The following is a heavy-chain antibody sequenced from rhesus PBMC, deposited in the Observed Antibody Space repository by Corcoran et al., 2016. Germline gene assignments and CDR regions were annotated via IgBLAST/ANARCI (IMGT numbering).Heavy chain of an antibody. CDR1: GGSFSGYN. V-gene: IGHV4-165*01. J-gene: IGHJ4*01. D-gene: IGHD5-42*01. CDR2: SSGGSGST. Sequence: QVQLQASGPGLVKPSETLSLTSAVSGGSFSGYNWGRIGQPPGQGVEWVGYSSGGSGSTDYTPSLKSRVTISTDTSNNQFSLKLSSVTAADTAVYYCARGWGFGLFDYWGQGVLVTVSS. CDR3: ARGWGFGLFDY.